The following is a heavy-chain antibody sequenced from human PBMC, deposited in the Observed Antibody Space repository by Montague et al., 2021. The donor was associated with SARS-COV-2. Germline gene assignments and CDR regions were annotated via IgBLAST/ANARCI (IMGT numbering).Heavy chain of an antibody. Sequence: SETLSLTCTVSGGSMNTDSYYWGWIRQPPGRGPEWTATIYYSGTIYYNPSLQSRATISADMSTNQFYLKLTSVTAADTAVYYCARAGYSTGFGWFDPWGQGTLVTVPS. D-gene: IGHD6-19*01. CDR2: IYYSGTI. CDR1: GGSMNTDSYY. J-gene: IGHJ5*02. V-gene: IGHV4-39*01. CDR3: ARAGYSTGFGWFDP.